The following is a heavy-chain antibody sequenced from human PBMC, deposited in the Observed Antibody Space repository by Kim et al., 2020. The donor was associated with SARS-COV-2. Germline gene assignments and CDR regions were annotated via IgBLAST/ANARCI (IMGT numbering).Heavy chain of an antibody. CDR1: GFTFSSYA. V-gene: IGHV3-30-3*01. CDR3: ARGYDSSGYQGYFDL. CDR2: ISYDGSNK. Sequence: GGSLRLSCAASGFTFSSYAMHWVRQAPGKGLEWVAVISYDGSNKYYADSVKGRFTISRDNSKNTLYLQMNSLRAEDTAVYYCARGYDSSGYQGYFDLWGRGTLVTVSS. D-gene: IGHD3-22*01. J-gene: IGHJ2*01.